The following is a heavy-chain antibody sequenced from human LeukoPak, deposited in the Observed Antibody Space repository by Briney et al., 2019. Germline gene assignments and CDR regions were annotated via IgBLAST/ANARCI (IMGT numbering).Heavy chain of an antibody. Sequence: ASVKVSCKASGYTFTGYYMHWVRQAPGQGLEWMGWINPNSGGTNYAQKFQGRVTMTRDTSISTAYMELSRLRSDDTAVYYCARVAGVTPSYYFDYWGQGTLVTVS. CDR2: INPNSGGT. CDR3: ARVAGVTPSYYFDY. V-gene: IGHV1-2*02. D-gene: IGHD2-21*02. CDR1: GYTFTGYY. J-gene: IGHJ4*02.